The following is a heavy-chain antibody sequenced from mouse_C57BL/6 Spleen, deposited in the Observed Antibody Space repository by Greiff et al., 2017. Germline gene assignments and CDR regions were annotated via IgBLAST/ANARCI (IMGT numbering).Heavy chain of an antibody. CDR2: IYPSDSET. Sequence: VQLHQPGAELVRPGSSVKLSCKASGYTFTSYWMDWVKQRPGQGLEWIGNIYPSDSETHYNQKFKDKATLTVDKSSSTAYMQLSSLTSEDSAVYYCARKGVYSNFAMDYWGQGTSVTVSS. D-gene: IGHD2-5*01. CDR3: ARKGVYSNFAMDY. J-gene: IGHJ4*01. V-gene: IGHV1-61*01. CDR1: GYTFTSYW.